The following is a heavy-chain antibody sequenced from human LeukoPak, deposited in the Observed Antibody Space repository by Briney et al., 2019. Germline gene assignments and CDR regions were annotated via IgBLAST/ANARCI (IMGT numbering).Heavy chain of an antibody. Sequence: GRSLRLSCAASGFTFSSYGMHWVRQAPDKGLEWVAVIWYDGSNKYYADSVKGRFTISGDNSKNTLYLQMNSLRAEDTAVYCCATQQLVRGYVWGKGTTVTVSS. CDR3: ATQQLVRGYV. CDR1: GFTFSSYG. D-gene: IGHD6-13*01. V-gene: IGHV3-33*01. CDR2: IWYDGSNK. J-gene: IGHJ6*04.